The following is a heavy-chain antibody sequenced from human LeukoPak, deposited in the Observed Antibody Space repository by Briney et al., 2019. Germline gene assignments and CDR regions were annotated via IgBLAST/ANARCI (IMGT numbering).Heavy chain of an antibody. J-gene: IGHJ4*02. Sequence: PGGSLRLSCAASGFTFSSYGMNWVRQAPGKGLEWVSYISSSSSTIYYADSVKGRFTISRDNAKNSLFLQMNSLRAEDTAVYYCARTASYHFDTTNYWGQGTLVTVSS. D-gene: IGHD3-22*01. V-gene: IGHV3-48*04. CDR3: ARTASYHFDTTNY. CDR2: ISSSSSTI. CDR1: GFTFSSYG.